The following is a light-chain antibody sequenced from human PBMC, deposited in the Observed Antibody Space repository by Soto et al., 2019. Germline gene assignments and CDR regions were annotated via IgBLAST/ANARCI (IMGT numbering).Light chain of an antibody. CDR2: AAS. CDR1: QSISSY. Sequence: DIQMTQSPSSLSASVGDRVTITCRASQSISSYLNWYQQKPGKAPKLLIYAASSLQSGVPSRFSGSGSGTDFTLTISSLQPEDFATYYCRQRYSTPRTFGQGTKVDIK. V-gene: IGKV1-39*01. J-gene: IGKJ1*01. CDR3: RQRYSTPRT.